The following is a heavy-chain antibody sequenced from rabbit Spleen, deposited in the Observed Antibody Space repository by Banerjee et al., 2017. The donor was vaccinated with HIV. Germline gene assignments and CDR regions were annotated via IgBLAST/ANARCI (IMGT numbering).Heavy chain of an antibody. D-gene: IGHD1-1*01. CDR2: IAGSSSGFT. V-gene: IGHV1S45*01. J-gene: IGHJ4*01. Sequence: QEQLEESGGDLAKSGASLTLTCTSSEFSFSSSEYICWVRQAPGKGLEWISCIAGSSSGFTYSATWAKGRFIISKTSSTTVTLQMTSLTAADTATYFCARDLVAVIGWNFNLWGQGTLVTVS. CDR1: EFSFSSSEY. CDR3: ARDLVAVIGWNFNL.